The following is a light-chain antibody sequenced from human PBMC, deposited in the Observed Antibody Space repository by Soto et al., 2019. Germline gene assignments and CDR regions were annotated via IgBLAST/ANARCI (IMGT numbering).Light chain of an antibody. V-gene: IGKV1-39*01. CDR2: AAS. CDR1: HSFSIY. Sequence: DIQMTQSPFYLSASVGDRVTITCRTSHSFSIYLNWYQQKPGKAPNLLIYAASSLGSGVPSRFSGSGSGTDFTLIISSLQPEDIATYYCQQSYSTPWTFGQGTKVEIK. J-gene: IGKJ1*01. CDR3: QQSYSTPWT.